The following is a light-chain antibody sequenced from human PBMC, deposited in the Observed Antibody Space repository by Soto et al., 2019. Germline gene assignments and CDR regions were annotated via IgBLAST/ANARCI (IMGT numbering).Light chain of an antibody. CDR1: SSDVGGYNF. CDR3: SSYAGSNHRYV. J-gene: IGLJ1*01. Sequence: QSALTQPPSASGSPGQSVTISCTGTSSDVGGYNFVSWYQQHPGKAPKLMFYEVTKRPSGVPDRFSGSKSGNTASLTVSGLQAEDEADYYCSSYAGSNHRYVFGTGTKLTVL. V-gene: IGLV2-8*01. CDR2: EVT.